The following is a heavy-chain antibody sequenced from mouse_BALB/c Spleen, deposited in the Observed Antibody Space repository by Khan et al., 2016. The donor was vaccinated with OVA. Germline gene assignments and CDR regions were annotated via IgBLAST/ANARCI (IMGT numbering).Heavy chain of an antibody. D-gene: IGHD1-2*01. Sequence: EVQLQESGPDLVKPSQSLSLTCTVSGYSITSGYSWHWIRQFPGNKLEWMGYIHYSGRTNYNPSLKSRISNTRDTSKNQFFLQLNSMTTEDAATVYCAMSRIITTATSFYVDYWGQGTTLTVSS. CDR2: IHYSGRT. J-gene: IGHJ2*01. CDR1: GYSITSGYS. V-gene: IGHV3-1*02. CDR3: AMSRIITTATSFYVDY.